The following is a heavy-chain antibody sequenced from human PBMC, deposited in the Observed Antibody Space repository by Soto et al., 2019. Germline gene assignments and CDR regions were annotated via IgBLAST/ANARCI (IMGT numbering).Heavy chain of an antibody. V-gene: IGHV1-69*13. J-gene: IGHJ6*02. D-gene: IGHD2-15*01. CDR1: GGTFSSYA. CDR2: IIPIFGTA. Sequence: GASVKVSCKASGGTFSSYAISWVRQAPGQGLEWMGGIIPIFGTANYAQKFQGRVTITADESTSTAYMELSSLRSEDTAVYYCARIRVQGVVVAAYSDYYYGMDVWGQGTTVTVSS. CDR3: ARIRVQGVVVAAYSDYYYGMDV.